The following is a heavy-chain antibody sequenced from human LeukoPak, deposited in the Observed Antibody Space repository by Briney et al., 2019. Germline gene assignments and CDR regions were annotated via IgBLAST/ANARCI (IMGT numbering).Heavy chain of an antibody. J-gene: IGHJ2*01. CDR1: GGSISSSSYY. CDR3: ARPRGTNGVPNRIWYFDL. V-gene: IGHV4-39*01. Sequence: PSETLSLTCTVSGGSISSSSYYWGWIRQPPGKGREWIGSIYYSGSTYYNPSLKSRVTISVDTSKNQFSLKLSSVTAADTAVYYCARPRGTNGVPNRIWYFDLWGRGTLVTVSS. D-gene: IGHD2-8*01. CDR2: IYYSGST.